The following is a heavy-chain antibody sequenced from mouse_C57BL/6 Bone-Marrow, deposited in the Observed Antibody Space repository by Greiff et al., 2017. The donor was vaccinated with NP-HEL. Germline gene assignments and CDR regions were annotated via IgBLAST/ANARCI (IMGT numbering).Heavy chain of an antibody. CDR1: GYTFTDYY. D-gene: IGHD2-5*01. J-gene: IGHJ2*01. CDR3: ARHAYYSNYVRYFDY. Sequence: EVQLQQSGPELVKPGASVKISCKASGYTFTDYYMNWVKQSHGKSLEWIGDINPNNGGTSYNQKFKGKATLTVDKSSSTAYMELRSLTSEDSAVYYCARHAYYSNYVRYFDYWGQGTTLTVSS. CDR2: INPNNGGT. V-gene: IGHV1-26*01.